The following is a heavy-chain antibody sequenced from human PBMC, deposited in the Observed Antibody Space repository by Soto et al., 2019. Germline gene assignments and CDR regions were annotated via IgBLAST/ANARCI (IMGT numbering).Heavy chain of an antibody. CDR3: ARQAKYDILTGYFPFDD. D-gene: IGHD3-9*01. J-gene: IGHJ4*02. CDR2: IDPGHSYT. V-gene: IGHV5-10-1*01. CDR1: GYTFTNYW. Sequence: GESLKISCQGSGYTFTNYWINWVRQMPGKGLEWMGRIDPGHSYTNYSPSFQGHVTISADKSISTAYLQWSSLKASDSAMYYCARQAKYDILTGYFPFDDWGQGHLVTVSS.